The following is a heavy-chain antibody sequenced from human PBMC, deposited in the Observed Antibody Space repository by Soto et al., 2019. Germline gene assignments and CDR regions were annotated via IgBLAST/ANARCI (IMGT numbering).Heavy chain of an antibody. CDR1: GGTFSSYA. V-gene: IGHV1-69*13. J-gene: IGHJ4*02. D-gene: IGHD3-22*01. Sequence: ASVKVSCKASGGTFSSYAISWVRQAPGQGLEWMGVIIPIFGTANYAQKFQGRVTITADESTSTAYMELSSLRSEDTAVYYCARVINYYEAFPPGYWGQGTLVTVSS. CDR3: ARVINYYEAFPPGY. CDR2: IIPIFGTA.